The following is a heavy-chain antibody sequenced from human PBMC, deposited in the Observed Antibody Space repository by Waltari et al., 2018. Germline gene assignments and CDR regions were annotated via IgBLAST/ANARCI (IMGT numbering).Heavy chain of an antibody. CDR2: ISYDGSNK. CDR3: ARGKGFRELDY. J-gene: IGHJ4*02. V-gene: IGHV3-30-3*01. Sequence: QVQLVESGGGVVQPGRSLRLSCAASGFTFSSYAMHWVRQAPGKGLGWGAVISYDGSNKYYADSVKGRFTISRDNSKNTLYLQMNSLRAEDTAVYYCARGKGFRELDYWGQGTLVTVSS. CDR1: GFTFSSYA. D-gene: IGHD3-10*01.